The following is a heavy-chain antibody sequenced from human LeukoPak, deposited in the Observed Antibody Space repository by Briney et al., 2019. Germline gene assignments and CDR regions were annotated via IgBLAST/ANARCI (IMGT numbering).Heavy chain of an antibody. V-gene: IGHV3-20*04. J-gene: IGHJ4*02. CDR3: ARPSGYSYAGGIDH. Sequence: PGGSLRLSCAASGFTFDDYGMNWVRQAPGKGLEWVSGIDWNGGSTGYADSVKGRFTISRDNAKNSLYLQMNSLGAEDTALYYCARPSGYSYAGGIDHWGQGTLVTVSS. CDR2: IDWNGGST. CDR1: GFTFDDYG. D-gene: IGHD5-18*01.